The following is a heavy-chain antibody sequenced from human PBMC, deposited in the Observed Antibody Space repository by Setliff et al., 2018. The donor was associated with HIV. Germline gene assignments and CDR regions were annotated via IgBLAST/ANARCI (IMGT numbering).Heavy chain of an antibody. CDR3: ARGRDYVWGGYRSRRYYYYNMDV. J-gene: IGHJ6*03. D-gene: IGHD3-16*02. CDR1: GDSISSGGFY. Sequence: PSETLSLTCTVPGDSISSGGFYWTWIRQHPGKGLEWIVYIYNTGSTYHSPSLDRRVTISVDTSKNQFSLKLTSVTAADTAVYYCARGRDYVWGGYRSRRYYYYNMDVWGKGTTVTVSS. V-gene: IGHV4-31*03. CDR2: IYNTGST.